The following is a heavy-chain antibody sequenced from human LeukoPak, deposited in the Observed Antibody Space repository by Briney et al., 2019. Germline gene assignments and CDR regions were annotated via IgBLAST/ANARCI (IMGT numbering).Heavy chain of an antibody. D-gene: IGHD3-10*01. CDR2: IYTRGST. CDR1: GGSISSYY. Sequence: SETLSLICTVSGGSISSYYWSWIRQPPGKGLEWIGYIYTRGSTNYNPSLKSRVTISVDTSKNQFSLKLSSVTAADTAVYYCARIYGSGPYYYYYYMDVWGKGTTVTVSS. V-gene: IGHV4-4*09. J-gene: IGHJ6*03. CDR3: ARIYGSGPYYYYYYMDV.